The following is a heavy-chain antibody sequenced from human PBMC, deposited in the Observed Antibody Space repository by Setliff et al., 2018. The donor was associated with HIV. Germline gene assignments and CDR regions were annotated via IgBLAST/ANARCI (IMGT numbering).Heavy chain of an antibody. CDR1: GYSIGSGSF. CDR2: IPHNGGT. Sequence: PSETLSLTCAVSGYSIGSGSFWGWIRQPPGKGLEWIATIPHNGGTYYNPDPSLTGRVTISLDTSTNQFSLKLSSVTAADTAVYYCARGRRSSGWYVYHWGQGTLVTVSS. D-gene: IGHD6-19*01. CDR3: ARGRRSSGWYVYH. V-gene: IGHV4-38-2*01. J-gene: IGHJ4*02.